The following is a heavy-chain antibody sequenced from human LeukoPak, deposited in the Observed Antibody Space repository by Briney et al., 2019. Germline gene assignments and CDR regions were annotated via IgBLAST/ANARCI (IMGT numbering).Heavy chain of an antibody. CDR1: GGTFSSYA. CDR2: IIPIFGTA. Sequence: SVKVSCKASGGTFSSYAISWVRQAPGQGLEWMGRIIPIFGTANYAQKYQGRVTITTDESTSTAYMELSSLRSEDTAVYYCAREYYYDSSGYHDAFDIWGQGTMVTVSS. J-gene: IGHJ3*02. V-gene: IGHV1-69*05. D-gene: IGHD3-22*01. CDR3: AREYYYDSSGYHDAFDI.